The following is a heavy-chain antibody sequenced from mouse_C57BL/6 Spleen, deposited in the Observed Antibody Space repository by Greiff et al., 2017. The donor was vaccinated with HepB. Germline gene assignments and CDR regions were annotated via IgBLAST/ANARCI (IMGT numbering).Heavy chain of an antibody. V-gene: IGHV3-6*01. D-gene: IGHD1-1*01. CDR3: ARRNYGSSPWYFDY. CDR2: ISYDGSN. J-gene: IGHJ2*01. Sequence: EVKLMESGPGLVKPSQSLSLTCSVTGYSITSGYYWNWIRQFPGNKLEWMGYISYDGSNNYNPSLKNRISITRDTSKNQFFLKLNSVTTEDTATYYCARRNYGSSPWYFDYWGLGTILTVSS. CDR1: GYSITSGYY.